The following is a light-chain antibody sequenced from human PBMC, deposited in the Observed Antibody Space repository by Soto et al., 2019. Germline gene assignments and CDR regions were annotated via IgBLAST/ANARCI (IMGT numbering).Light chain of an antibody. J-gene: IGKJ1*01. V-gene: IGKV1-39*01. CDR2: AAS. CDR3: QQSYSTVGT. CDR1: QSISSY. Sequence: DIQMTQSPSSLSASVGDRVTITCRASQSISSYLNWYQQKPGKAPKLLIYAASSLQSVVPSRFSGSGSETDFTLTISRLQPEEFATYYCQQSYSTVGTFGQGTKVEIK.